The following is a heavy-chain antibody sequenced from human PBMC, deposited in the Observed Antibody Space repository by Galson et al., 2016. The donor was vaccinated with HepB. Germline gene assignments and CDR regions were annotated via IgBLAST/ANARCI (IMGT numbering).Heavy chain of an antibody. CDR3: AREIKDTITVGWFFDL. D-gene: IGHD1-20*01. Sequence: SLRLSCAASGFTFSTSDMRWVRQGTGKGLEWVSAIGRGGDTYYSGSVEGRFTISRENAKHSLYLEMNSLSPGDTAVYYCAREIKDTITVGWFFDLWGRGTLVTVSS. CDR2: IGRGGDT. J-gene: IGHJ2*01. V-gene: IGHV3-13*01. CDR1: GFTFSTSD.